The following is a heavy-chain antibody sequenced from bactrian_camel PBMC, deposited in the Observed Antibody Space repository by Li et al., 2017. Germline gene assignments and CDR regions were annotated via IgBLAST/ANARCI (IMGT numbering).Heavy chain of an antibody. CDR2: IYTGDGST. CDR3: AAGGAFGVCQWSGYNY. J-gene: IGHJ4*01. Sequence: DVQLVESGGGSVQAGGSLRLSCAASGYTYSSNCMGWFRQTPDKKREGIAAIYTGDGSTCYADSVKGRFTISRDNAKNALYLQMNSLKPEDSGMFFCAAGGAFGVCQWSGYNYFGQGTQVTVS. CDR1: GYTYSSNC. D-gene: IGHD2*01. V-gene: IGHV3S31*01.